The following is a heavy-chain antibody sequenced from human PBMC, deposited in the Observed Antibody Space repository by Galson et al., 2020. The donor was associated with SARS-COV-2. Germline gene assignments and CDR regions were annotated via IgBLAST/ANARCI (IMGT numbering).Heavy chain of an antibody. CDR2: IYYSGST. J-gene: IGHJ6*02. V-gene: IGHV4-30-4*02. CDR1: GGSISSGDYY. Sequence: SETLSLTCTVSGGSISSGDYYWSWIRQPPGKGLEWIGYIYYSGSTYYNPSLKSQVTISVDTSKNQCSLKLSSVTAADTAVYCCARDDRGMDVWCQGSTVTVPS. CDR3: ARDDRGMDV.